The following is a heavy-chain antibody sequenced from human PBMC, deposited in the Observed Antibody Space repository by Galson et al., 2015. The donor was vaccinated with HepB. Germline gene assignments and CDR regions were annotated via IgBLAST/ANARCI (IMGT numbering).Heavy chain of an antibody. CDR2: ISWDGGST. CDR3: AKDTPDDFWSGYPNSGGMDV. Sequence: SLRLSCAASGFTFDDYTMHWVRQAPGKGLEWVSLISWDGGSTYYADSVKGRFTISRDNSKNSLYLQMNSLRTEDTSLYYCAKDTPDDFWSGYPNSGGMDVWGQGTTVTVSS. V-gene: IGHV3-43*01. CDR1: GFTFDDYT. J-gene: IGHJ6*02. D-gene: IGHD3-3*01.